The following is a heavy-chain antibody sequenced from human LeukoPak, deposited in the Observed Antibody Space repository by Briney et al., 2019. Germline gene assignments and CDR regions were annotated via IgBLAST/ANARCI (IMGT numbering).Heavy chain of an antibody. CDR1: GFTFSSYG. CDR2: ISYDGSNK. CDR3: AKGPVVGATIHYYYYMDV. Sequence: GGSLRLSCAASGFTFSSYGMHWVRQAPGKGLEWVAVISYDGSNKYYADSVKGRFTISRDNSKNTLYLQMNSLRAEDTAVYYCAKGPVVGATIHYYYYMDVWGKGTTVTVSS. J-gene: IGHJ6*03. D-gene: IGHD1-26*01. V-gene: IGHV3-30*18.